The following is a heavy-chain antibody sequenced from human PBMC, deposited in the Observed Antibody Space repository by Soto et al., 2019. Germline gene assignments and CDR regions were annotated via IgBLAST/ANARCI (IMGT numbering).Heavy chain of an antibody. V-gene: IGHV4-39*01. CDR3: ARHAVEYSVSPALDY. CDR2: ISNSGYT. J-gene: IGHJ4*02. CDR1: GGSISSSSYY. D-gene: IGHD5-12*01. Sequence: SETLSLTCSVSGGSISSSSYYWGWLRQPPGKGLEWIGTISNSGYTYYNPSLRSRVTISVDTSKNQFSLKLTSVTAADTAVFYCARHAVEYSVSPALDYWGQGTLVTVSS.